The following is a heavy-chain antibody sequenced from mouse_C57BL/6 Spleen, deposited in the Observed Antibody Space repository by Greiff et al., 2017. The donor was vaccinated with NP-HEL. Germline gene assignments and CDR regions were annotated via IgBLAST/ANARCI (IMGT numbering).Heavy chain of an antibody. CDR3: TRQEDYYGSSHAMDY. J-gene: IGHJ4*01. CDR1: GYTFSSYW. CDR2: IYPGNSDT. V-gene: IGHV1-5*01. D-gene: IGHD1-1*01. Sequence: EVQLQQSGTVLARPGASVKMSCKTSGYTFSSYWMHWVKPRPGQGLEWIGAIYPGNSDTSYNQKFKGKAKLTAVTTASTAYMELSSLTNEDSAVYYCTRQEDYYGSSHAMDYWGQGTSVTVSS.